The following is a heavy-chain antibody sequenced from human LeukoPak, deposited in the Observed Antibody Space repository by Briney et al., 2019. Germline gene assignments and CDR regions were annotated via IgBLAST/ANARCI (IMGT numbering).Heavy chain of an antibody. V-gene: IGHV1-2*06. D-gene: IGHD3-10*01. CDR1: GYTSTGYY. CDR3: ARDHYGYSSGSGFDC. CDR2: INPNSGGT. J-gene: IGHJ4*02. Sequence: ASVRVSCKASGYTSTGYYMHWVRQAPGQGLEWVGRINPNSGGTNYAQRFQGRVTMTRDTSISTAYMELSRLRSDDTAVYYCARDHYGYSSGSGFDCWGQGILVTVSS.